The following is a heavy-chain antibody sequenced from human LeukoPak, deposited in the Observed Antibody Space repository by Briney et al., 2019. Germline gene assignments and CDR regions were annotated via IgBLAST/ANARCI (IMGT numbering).Heavy chain of an antibody. CDR3: ARELPRSQVYAIRDYFDY. CDR2: IYHSGST. CDR1: GYSISSGYY. V-gene: IGHV4-38-2*02. D-gene: IGHD2-8*01. Sequence: KPSETLSLTCTVSGYSISSGYYWGWIRQPPGKGLEWIGSIYHSGSTYYNPSLKSRVTISVDTSKNQFSLKLSSVTAADTAVYYCARELPRSQVYAIRDYFDYWGQGTLVTVSS. J-gene: IGHJ4*02.